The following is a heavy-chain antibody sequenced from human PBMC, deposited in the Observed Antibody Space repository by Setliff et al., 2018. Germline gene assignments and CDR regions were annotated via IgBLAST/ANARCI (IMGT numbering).Heavy chain of an antibody. V-gene: IGHV3-23*01. CDR3: SRDPNGDYVGAFDP. CDR2: INVSGHST. CDR1: AFTFNKYA. D-gene: IGHD4-17*01. J-gene: IGHJ5*02. Sequence: GGSLRLSCAASAFTFNKYAVTWLRQAPGKGLEWVSSINVSGHSTYADSVKGRFSISRDNSRNILYLQMISLRAEDTASYFCSRDPNGDYVGAFDPWGQGILVTVSS.